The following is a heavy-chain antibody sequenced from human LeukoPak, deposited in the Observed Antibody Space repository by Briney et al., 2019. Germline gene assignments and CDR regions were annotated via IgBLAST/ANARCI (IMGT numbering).Heavy chain of an antibody. CDR2: ISSSSSTI. CDR1: GFTFSSYS. CDR3: ARERGDYGDSRANWYFDL. V-gene: IGHV3-48*01. Sequence: PGGSLRLSCAASGFTFSSYSMNWVRQAPGKGLEWVSYISSSSSTIYYADSVKGRFIISRDNAKNSLYLQMNSLRAEDTAVYYCARERGDYGDSRANWYFDLWGRGTLVTVSS. D-gene: IGHD4-17*01. J-gene: IGHJ2*01.